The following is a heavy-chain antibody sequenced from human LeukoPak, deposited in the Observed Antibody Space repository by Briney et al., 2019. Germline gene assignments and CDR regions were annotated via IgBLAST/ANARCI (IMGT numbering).Heavy chain of an antibody. CDR1: GFTFSSYG. J-gene: IGHJ4*02. CDR3: ARRRYSGSSQHFDY. D-gene: IGHD1-26*01. CDR2: ISYDGPNK. V-gene: IGHV3-30*03. Sequence: GGSLRLSCAASGFTFSSYGMHWVRQAPGKGLEWVAVISYDGPNKYYADSVKGRFTISRDNSKNTLYLQMNSLRAEDTAVYYCARRRYSGSSQHFDYWGLGTLVTVSS.